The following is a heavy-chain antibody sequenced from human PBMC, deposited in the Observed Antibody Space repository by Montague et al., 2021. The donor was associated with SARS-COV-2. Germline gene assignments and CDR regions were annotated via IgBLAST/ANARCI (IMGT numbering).Heavy chain of an antibody. V-gene: IGHV4-31*03. D-gene: IGHD3-22*01. Sequence: TLSLTCTVSGASISSGGYYWSWIRQHPGKGLEWIGYIYHTGSTHYNPSLKSRVTISKETSKNHFSLNLSSVTAADSAVYYCARDSGYYDSSGYPYDAFDIWGQGTKVTVSS. CDR3: ARDSGYYDSSGYPYDAFDI. J-gene: IGHJ3*02. CDR1: GASISSGGYY. CDR2: IYHTGST.